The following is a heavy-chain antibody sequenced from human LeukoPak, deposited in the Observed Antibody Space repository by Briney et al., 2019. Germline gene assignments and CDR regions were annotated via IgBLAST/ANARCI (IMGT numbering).Heavy chain of an antibody. CDR3: AKDHDYGVSNDY. Sequence: GSLRLSCAASGFTFSSYAMSWVRQAPGKGLEWVSAISGSGGSTYYADSVKGRFTISRDNSKNTLYLQMNSLRAEDTAVYYCAKDHDYGVSNDYWGQGTLVTVSS. CDR1: GFTFSSYA. CDR2: ISGSGGST. V-gene: IGHV3-23*01. D-gene: IGHD4-17*01. J-gene: IGHJ4*02.